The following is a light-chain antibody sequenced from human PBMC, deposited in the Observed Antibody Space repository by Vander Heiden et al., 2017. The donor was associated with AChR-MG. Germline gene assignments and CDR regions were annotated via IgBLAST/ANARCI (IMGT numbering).Light chain of an antibody. J-gene: IGKJ4*01. Sequence: DIQMTQSPSSLSASVGDRVTITCRANQGLHNYLAWYQQKPGKVPEILIYAASTLQSGVPSRFSGSGFGTDFTLTISSLQPEDVATYYCQKYNTAPLTFGGGTKVEI. CDR1: QGLHNY. CDR2: AAS. CDR3: QKYNTAPLT. V-gene: IGKV1-27*01.